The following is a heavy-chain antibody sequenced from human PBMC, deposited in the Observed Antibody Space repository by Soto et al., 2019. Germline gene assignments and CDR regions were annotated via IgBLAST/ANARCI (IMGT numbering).Heavy chain of an antibody. CDR3: ARVTPFVTGLDY. V-gene: IGHV4-59*01. Sequence: QVQLQESGPGLVKPSETLSLTCTVSGGSISSYYWGWIRQPPGKGLEWIGCIYYTGSTNYSPSLKSLVTISVDTSKNQFSLKLSSVTAADTAVYYCARVTPFVTGLDYWGQGTLVTVPS. CDR2: IYYTGST. CDR1: GGSISSYY. J-gene: IGHJ4*02. D-gene: IGHD6-6*01.